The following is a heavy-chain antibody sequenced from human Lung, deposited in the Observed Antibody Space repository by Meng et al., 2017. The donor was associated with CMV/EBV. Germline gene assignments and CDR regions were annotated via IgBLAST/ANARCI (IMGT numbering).Heavy chain of an antibody. D-gene: IGHD5-12*01. CDR1: GHTVTDYY. V-gene: IGHV1-2*02. CDR2: INPNSGGT. J-gene: IGHJ4*02. CDR3: AEGRVATLDY. Sequence: VSCKASGHTVTDYYMHWVRQAPGQGLEWMGWINPNSGGTNYAQKFQGRVTMTRDTSISTAYMELSRLRSDDTAVYYCAEGRVATLDYWGQGTLVTVSS.